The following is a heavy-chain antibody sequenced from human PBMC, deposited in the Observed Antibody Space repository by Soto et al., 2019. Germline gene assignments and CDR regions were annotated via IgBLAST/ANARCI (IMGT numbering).Heavy chain of an antibody. CDR3: AKGRGGSGSLTPRVDF. D-gene: IGHD3-10*01. CDR1: GFTFNNYA. J-gene: IGHJ4*02. CDR2: ISGGGDTT. Sequence: EVQLLESGGGLVQPGGSLRLSCAASGFTFNNYAMTWVRQAPGKGLEWVSAISGGGDTTSYADSVKGRFTVSRAGSKNTLYLQMSSLRAEATALYYCAKGRGGSGSLTPRVDFWGQGTLVTVSS. V-gene: IGHV3-23*01.